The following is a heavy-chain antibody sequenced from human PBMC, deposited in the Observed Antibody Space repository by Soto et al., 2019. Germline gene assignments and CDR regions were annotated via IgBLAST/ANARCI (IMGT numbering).Heavy chain of an antibody. CDR1: GGSISSGDYY. Sequence: SETLSLTCTVSGGSISSGDYYWSWIRQPPGKGLEWIGYIYYSGSIYYNPSLKSRVTISVDTSKNQFSLKLSSVTAADTAVYYCARAHSDIVVVPAALNWFDPWGQGISVTVSS. CDR2: IYYSGSI. D-gene: IGHD2-2*01. V-gene: IGHV4-30-4*01. J-gene: IGHJ5*02. CDR3: ARAHSDIVVVPAALNWFDP.